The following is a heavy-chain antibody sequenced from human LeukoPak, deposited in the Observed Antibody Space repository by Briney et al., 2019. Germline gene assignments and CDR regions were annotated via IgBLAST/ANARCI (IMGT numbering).Heavy chain of an antibody. V-gene: IGHV4-4*02. J-gene: IGHJ5*02. CDR3: AREWGQQLGADP. D-gene: IGHD6-6*01. Sequence: SETLSLTCAVSGGSISNDNWWSWVRQPPGKGLEWIGEIYRSGTTNYNPSLKSRVTISVDKSKNQFSLKLTSVTAADTAVYYCAREWGQQLGADPWGQGTLVTVSS. CDR2: IYRSGTT. CDR1: GGSISNDNW.